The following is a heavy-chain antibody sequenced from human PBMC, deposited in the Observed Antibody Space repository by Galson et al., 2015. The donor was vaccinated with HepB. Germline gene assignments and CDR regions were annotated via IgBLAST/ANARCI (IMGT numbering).Heavy chain of an antibody. J-gene: IGHJ4*02. V-gene: IGHV4-61*01. Sequence: ETLSLTCTVSGGSVSSGSYYWSWIRQPPGKGLEWIGYIYYSGSTNYNPSLKSRVTISVDTSKNQFSLKLSSVTAADTAVYYCARGNDMTGIAAAGLDYWGQGTLVTVSS. CDR1: GGSVSSGSYY. CDR2: IYYSGST. D-gene: IGHD6-13*01. CDR3: ARGNDMTGIAAAGLDY.